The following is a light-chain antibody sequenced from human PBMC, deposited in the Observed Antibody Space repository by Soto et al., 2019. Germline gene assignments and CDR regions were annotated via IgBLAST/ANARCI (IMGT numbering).Light chain of an antibody. CDR3: GSYTSSGTRA. J-gene: IGLJ1*01. Sequence: QSALTQPASVSGSPRQSITISCTGTSSDVGGYKYVSWYQQYPGKAPRLMIYDVSNRPSGVSNRFSGSKSGNTDSLTISGLQAEDEADYYCGSYTSSGTRAFGTGTKVTVL. CDR1: SSDVGGYKY. V-gene: IGLV2-14*01. CDR2: DVS.